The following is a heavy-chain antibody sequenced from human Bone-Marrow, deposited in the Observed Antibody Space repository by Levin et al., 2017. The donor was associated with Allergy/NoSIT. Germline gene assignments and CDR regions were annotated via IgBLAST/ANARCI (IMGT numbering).Heavy chain of an antibody. J-gene: IGHJ5*02. CDR2: IYYSGST. CDR1: GGSISSYY. Sequence: SQTLSLTCTVSGGSISSYYWSWIRQPPGKGLEWIGNIYYSGSTNYNPSLKSRVTISVDTSKNQFSLKLSSVTAADTAVYYCAREGPQYYYGSGSYYNWFDPWGQGTLVTVSS. D-gene: IGHD3-10*01. V-gene: IGHV4-59*01. CDR3: AREGPQYYYGSGSYYNWFDP.